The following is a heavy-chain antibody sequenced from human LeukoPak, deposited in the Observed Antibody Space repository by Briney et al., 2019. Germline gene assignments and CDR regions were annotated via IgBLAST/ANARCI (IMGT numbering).Heavy chain of an antibody. CDR3: ARGLSGSYEYYFDY. D-gene: IGHD1-26*01. J-gene: IGHJ4*02. CDR1: GYTFTGYY. V-gene: IGHV1-2*02. CDR2: INPNSGGT. Sequence: ASVKVSCKASGYTFTGYYMHWVRQAPGQGLEWMGWINPNSGGTNYAQKFQGRVTMTRDTSISTAYMELSRPRSDDTAVYYCARGLSGSYEYYFDYWGQGTLVTVSS.